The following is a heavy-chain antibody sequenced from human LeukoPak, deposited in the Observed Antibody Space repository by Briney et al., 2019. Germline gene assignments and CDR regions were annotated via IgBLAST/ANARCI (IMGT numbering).Heavy chain of an antibody. CDR2: IFYSGST. J-gene: IGHJ3*02. CDR1: GFTFSSYG. D-gene: IGHD3-10*01. Sequence: GSLRLSCAASGFTFSSYGMNWVRQPPGKGLEWIGNIFYSGSTYYSPSLRSRVTISLDTSRNQLSLKLNSVTAADTAVYYCAKSNGYGLVDIWGQGTMVTVSS. CDR3: AKSNGYGLVDI. V-gene: IGHV4-59*12.